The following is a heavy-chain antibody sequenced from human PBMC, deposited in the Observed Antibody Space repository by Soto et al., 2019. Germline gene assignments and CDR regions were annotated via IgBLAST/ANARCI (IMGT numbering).Heavy chain of an antibody. J-gene: IGHJ6*02. CDR1: GFTFSSYY. Sequence: PGGSLRLSCTASGFTFSSYYMSWVRQAPGKGLEWVANIKHDGGATYSVESVKGRFTISRDNSKNTLYLQLNNLRAEDTAVYYCATRRDLALYYYGIDLWGQGTTVTVSS. CDR2: IKHDGGAT. CDR3: ATRRDLALYYYGIDL. V-gene: IGHV3-7*03.